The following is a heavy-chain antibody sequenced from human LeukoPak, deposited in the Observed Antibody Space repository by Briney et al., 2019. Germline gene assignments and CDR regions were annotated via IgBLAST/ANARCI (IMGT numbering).Heavy chain of an antibody. CDR3: ARLGPNHFDY. CDR2: IYYSGNT. Sequence: SETLSLTCTVSGGSISSYYWSWIRQPPGKGLEWIGSIYYSGNTNYNPSLKSRVTISVDTSKNQFSLKLTSVTAADTAVYYCARLGPNHFDYWGQGTLVTVSS. D-gene: IGHD3-10*01. CDR1: GGSISSYY. J-gene: IGHJ4*02. V-gene: IGHV4-59*01.